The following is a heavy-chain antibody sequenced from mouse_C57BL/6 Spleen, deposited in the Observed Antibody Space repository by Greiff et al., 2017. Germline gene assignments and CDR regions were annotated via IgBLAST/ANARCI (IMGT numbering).Heavy chain of an antibody. D-gene: IGHD2-5*01. CDR1: GYTFTSYW. CDR2: IDPTDSDT. CDR3: VNSSNYPFDY. V-gene: IGHV1-52*01. Sequence: QVQLQQPGAELVRPGSSVKLSCKASGYTFTSYWMHWVKQRPIQGLEWIGNIDPTDSDTTYNQTFKDKATLTVDKSSSTAYMKLISLTSEDSAVYYCVNSSNYPFDYWGQGTTGTVSS. J-gene: IGHJ2*01.